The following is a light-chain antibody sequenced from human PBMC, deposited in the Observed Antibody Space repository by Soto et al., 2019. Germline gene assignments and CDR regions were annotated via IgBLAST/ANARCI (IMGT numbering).Light chain of an antibody. CDR3: QQHNSWPPGYT. V-gene: IGKV3-11*01. Sequence: ELVLTQSPVTLYLSPGERATLSCRASQSVSSYLAWYQQKPGQAPRLLIYDVSNRASGIPARFSGSGSGTDFTLTISSLQPGDFAVYYCQQHNSWPPGYTFGQGTKLEIK. CDR2: DVS. CDR1: QSVSSY. J-gene: IGKJ2*01.